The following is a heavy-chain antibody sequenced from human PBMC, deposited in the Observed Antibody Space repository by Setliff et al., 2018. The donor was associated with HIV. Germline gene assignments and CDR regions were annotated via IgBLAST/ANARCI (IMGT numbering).Heavy chain of an antibody. D-gene: IGHD6-19*01. J-gene: IGHJ4*02. V-gene: IGHV3-53*01. Sequence: PGGSLRLSCAVSGFTVSSNHMNWVRQAPGKGLEWVSFIYSGGSTYYADSVRGRFTISRDNAENSVYLQMDSLRAEDTAVYFCARGGSGWYELDFWGQGTLVTVSS. CDR1: GFTVSSNH. CDR3: ARGGSGWYELDF. CDR2: IYSGGST.